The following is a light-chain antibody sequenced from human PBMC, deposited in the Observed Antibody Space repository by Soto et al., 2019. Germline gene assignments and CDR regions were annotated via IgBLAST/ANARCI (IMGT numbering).Light chain of an antibody. V-gene: IGKV3-11*01. CDR1: QSVGTS. CDR2: DAS. CDR3: HQRSSWPRYT. J-gene: IGKJ2*01. Sequence: EIVLTQSPATLSLSPGERATLSCRTSQSVGTSVAWYQQKPGQAPRLLISDASDRVPGIPPRFSGSGYETDFTLTISSLEPDDFAVYFCHQRSSWPRYTFGQGTRLEMK.